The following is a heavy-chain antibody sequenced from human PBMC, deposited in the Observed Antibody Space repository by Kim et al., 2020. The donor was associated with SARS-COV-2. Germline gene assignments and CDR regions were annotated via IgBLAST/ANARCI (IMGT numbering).Heavy chain of an antibody. CDR1: GFTFDDYA. Sequence: GGSLRLSCAASGFTFDDYAMHWVRQAPGKGLEWVSGISWNSGSIGYADSVKGRFTISRDNAKNSLYLQMNSLRAEDTALYYCAKDLPPMYDILTGYPGGFDYWGQGTLVTVSS. CDR3: AKDLPPMYDILTGYPGGFDY. D-gene: IGHD3-9*01. J-gene: IGHJ4*02. V-gene: IGHV3-9*01. CDR2: ISWNSGSI.